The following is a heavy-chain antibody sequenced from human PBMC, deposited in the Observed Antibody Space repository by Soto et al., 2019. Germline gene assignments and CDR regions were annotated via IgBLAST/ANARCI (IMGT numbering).Heavy chain of an antibody. CDR2: IIPMFPTA. CDR3: ARDDATYCGGDCYRYFYYGMDV. D-gene: IGHD2-21*02. J-gene: IGHJ6*02. Sequence: SVKVSCKASGGTFSNHAISWVRQAPGQGLEWVGGIIPMFPTADYAQRFQGRVTITADDSTTTVYTELSGVRSEDTAMYYCARDDATYCGGDCYRYFYYGMDVWGQGTTVTVSS. V-gene: IGHV1-69*13. CDR1: GGTFSNHA.